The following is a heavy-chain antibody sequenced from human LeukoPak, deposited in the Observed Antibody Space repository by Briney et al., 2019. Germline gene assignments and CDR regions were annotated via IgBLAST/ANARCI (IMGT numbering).Heavy chain of an antibody. D-gene: IGHD2-2*01. CDR2: ISYDGSNE. CDR1: GFTFSTYA. J-gene: IGHJ6*03. V-gene: IGHV3-30*04. CDR3: AKVPRGYCSSTSCYYYYYYMDV. Sequence: GTSLRLCCAASGFTFSTYAMHWVRQAPGKGLERVALISYDGSNEYYADSVKGRFTISRDNSKNTLYLQMNSLRAEDTAVYYCAKVPRGYCSSTSCYYYYYYMDVWGKGTTVTTSS.